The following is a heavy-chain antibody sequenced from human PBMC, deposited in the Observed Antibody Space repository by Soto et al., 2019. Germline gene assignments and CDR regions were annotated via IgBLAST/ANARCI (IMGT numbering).Heavy chain of an antibody. J-gene: IGHJ4*02. CDR3: AGGVGNGYGSYYFDY. CDR2: ISAYNGNT. V-gene: IGHV1-18*01. D-gene: IGHD3-16*01. Sequence: ASVKVSCKASGYTFTSYGISWVRQAPGQGLEWMGWISAYNGNTNYAQKLQGRVTMTTDTSTSTAYMELRSLRSDDTAVYYCAGGVGNGYGSYYFDYWGQGTLVTVYS. CDR1: GYTFTSYG.